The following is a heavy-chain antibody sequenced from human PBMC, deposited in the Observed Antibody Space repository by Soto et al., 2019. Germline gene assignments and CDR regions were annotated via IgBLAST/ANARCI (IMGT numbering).Heavy chain of an antibody. CDR3: ARMATFGSLNWFDP. D-gene: IGHD3-16*01. CDR2: ISWNSGSI. J-gene: IGHJ5*02. Sequence: GGSLRLSCAASGFTFDDYAMHWVRQAPGKGLEWVSGISWNSGSIGYADSVKGRFTISRDNAKNSLYLQMNSLRSDDTAIYYCARMATFGSLNWFDPWGQGTLVTVSS. CDR1: GFTFDDYA. V-gene: IGHV3-9*01.